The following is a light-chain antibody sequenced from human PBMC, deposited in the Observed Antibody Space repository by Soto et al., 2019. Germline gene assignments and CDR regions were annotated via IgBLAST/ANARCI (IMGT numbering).Light chain of an antibody. CDR3: AAWDDSLSGVV. V-gene: IGLV1-44*01. CDR1: SSNIGSNP. CDR2: STN. J-gene: IGLJ2*01. Sequence: QSVLTQPPSASGTPGQRVTISCSGSSSNIGSNPVNWYQQLPGTAPKLLIYSTNQRPSGVPDQFSGSKSGTPASLAISGLQSEDEADYYCAAWDDSLSGVVFGGGTKVTVL.